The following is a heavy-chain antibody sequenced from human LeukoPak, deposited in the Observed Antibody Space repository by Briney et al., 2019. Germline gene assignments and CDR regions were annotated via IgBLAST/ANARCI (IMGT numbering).Heavy chain of an antibody. D-gene: IGHD2-15*01. Sequence: GASVKVSCKASGYTFTSYGISWVRQAPGQGLEWMGWISAYNGNTNYAQKLQGRVTMTTDTSTSTAYMELRSLRSDDTAVYYCAFGCSGCSCYQENWAYWGQGTLVTVSS. V-gene: IGHV1-18*01. CDR2: ISAYNGNT. CDR1: GYTFTSYG. CDR3: AFGCSGCSCYQENWAY. J-gene: IGHJ4*02.